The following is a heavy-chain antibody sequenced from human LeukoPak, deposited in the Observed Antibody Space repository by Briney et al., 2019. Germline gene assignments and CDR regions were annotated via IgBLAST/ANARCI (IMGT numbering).Heavy chain of an antibody. D-gene: IGHD2-21*01. Sequence: GGSLRLSCAASGFTFDDYGMSWVRQAPGKGLEWVSGINWNGGSTGYADSVKGRFTISRDNAKNSLYLQMNSLRAEDTALYYCARAFKYSMSGYYFDHWGQGTLVTVSS. CDR3: ARAFKYSMSGYYFDH. V-gene: IGHV3-20*04. J-gene: IGHJ4*02. CDR1: GFTFDDYG. CDR2: INWNGGST.